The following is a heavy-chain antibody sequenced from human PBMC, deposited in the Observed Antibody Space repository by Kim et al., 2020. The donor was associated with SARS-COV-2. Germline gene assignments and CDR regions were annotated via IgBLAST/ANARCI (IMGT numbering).Heavy chain of an antibody. V-gene: IGHV1-46*01. J-gene: IGHJ6*02. Sequence: ASVKVSCKVSGYTFTSYYMHWVRQAPGQGLEWMGIINPSGGSTSYAQKFQGRVTMTRDTSTSTVYMELSSLRSEDTAVYYCARGLGDYDILTGPEPFYYGMDVWGQGTTVTVSS. D-gene: IGHD3-9*01. CDR1: GYTFTSYY. CDR2: INPSGGST. CDR3: ARGLGDYDILTGPEPFYYGMDV.